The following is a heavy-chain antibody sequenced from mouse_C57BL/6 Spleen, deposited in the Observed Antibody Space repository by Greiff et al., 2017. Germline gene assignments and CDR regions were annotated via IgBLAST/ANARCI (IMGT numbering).Heavy chain of an antibody. D-gene: IGHD1-1*01. J-gene: IGHJ4*01. CDR1: GYAFSSYW. Sequence: QVQLQQPGAELVKPGASVKLSCKASGYAFSSYWMNWVKQRPGKGLEWIGQIYPGDGDTNYNGKFKGKATLTADKSSSTAYMQLSSLTSEDSAVYFCARYYYFAGYYAMDYWGQGTSVTVSS. V-gene: IGHV1-80*01. CDR3: ARYYYFAGYYAMDY. CDR2: IYPGDGDT.